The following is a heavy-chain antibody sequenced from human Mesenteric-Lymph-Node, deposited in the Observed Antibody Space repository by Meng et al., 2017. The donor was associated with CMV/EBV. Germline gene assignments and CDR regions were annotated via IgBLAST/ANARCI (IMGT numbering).Heavy chain of an antibody. CDR1: GFTFSSYW. Sequence: LSLTCAAPGFTFSSYWMSWVRQAPGKGLEWVADIKQDGSEKYYVDSVKGRFTISRDNANNSLYLQMNSLRAEDTAVYYCARNPVTNRRGSHFDYWGQGTLVTVSS. CDR2: IKQDGSEK. CDR3: ARNPVTNRRGSHFDY. D-gene: IGHD4-17*01. V-gene: IGHV3-7*01. J-gene: IGHJ4*02.